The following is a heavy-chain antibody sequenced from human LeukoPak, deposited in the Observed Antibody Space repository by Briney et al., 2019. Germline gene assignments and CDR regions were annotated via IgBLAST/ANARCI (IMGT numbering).Heavy chain of an antibody. J-gene: IGHJ5*02. D-gene: IGHD3-22*01. CDR3: ARDSSGYSVYNWFDP. CDR1: GYTFTGYY. CDR2: INPNSGGT. Sequence: GASVKVSCKASGYTFTGYYMHWVRQAPGQGLAWMGWINPNSGGTNYAQKFQGRVTMTRDTSISTAYMELSRLRSDDTAVYYCARDSSGYSVYNWFDPWGQGTLVTVSS. V-gene: IGHV1-2*02.